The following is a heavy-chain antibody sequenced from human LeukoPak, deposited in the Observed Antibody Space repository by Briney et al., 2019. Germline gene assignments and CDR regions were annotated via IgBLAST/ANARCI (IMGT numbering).Heavy chain of an antibody. CDR1: GFTFSSYG. J-gene: IGHJ6*02. Sequence: GGSLRLSCAASGFTFSSYGMHWVRQAPGKGLEWVAVISYDGSNKYYADSVKGRFTISRDNSKNTLYLQMNSLRAEDTAVYYCAKDRVAVAGQISFYYYYGMDVWGQGTTVTVSS. V-gene: IGHV3-30*18. CDR2: ISYDGSNK. D-gene: IGHD6-19*01. CDR3: AKDRVAVAGQISFYYYYGMDV.